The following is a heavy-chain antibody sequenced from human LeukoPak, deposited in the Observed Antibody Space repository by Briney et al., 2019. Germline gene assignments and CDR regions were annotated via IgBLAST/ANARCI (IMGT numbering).Heavy chain of an antibody. J-gene: IGHJ4*02. CDR1: GGTFSSYA. CDR2: IIPIFGTA. Sequence: GASVKVSCKASGGTFSSYAISWVRQAPGQGLEWTGRIIPIFGTANYAQKLQGRVTMTTDTSTSTAYMELRSLRSDDTAVYYCARDYYDFWSGYYTGGLGYWGQGTLVTVSS. D-gene: IGHD3-3*01. V-gene: IGHV1-69*05. CDR3: ARDYYDFWSGYYTGGLGY.